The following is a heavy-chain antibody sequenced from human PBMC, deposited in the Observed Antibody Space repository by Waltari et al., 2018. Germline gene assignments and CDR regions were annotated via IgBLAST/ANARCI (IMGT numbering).Heavy chain of an antibody. CDR2: IKQDGSGK. CDR3: ARDRTAMGVDY. CDR1: GFTFSSYW. Sequence: EVQLVESGGGLVQPGGSLRLSCAASGFTFSSYWMSWVRQAPGKGLEWVANIKQDGSGKDYVDSVKGRFTISRDNAKNSLYLQMNSLRAEDTAVYYCARDRTAMGVDYWGQGTLVTVSS. J-gene: IGHJ4*02. V-gene: IGHV3-7*01. D-gene: IGHD5-18*01.